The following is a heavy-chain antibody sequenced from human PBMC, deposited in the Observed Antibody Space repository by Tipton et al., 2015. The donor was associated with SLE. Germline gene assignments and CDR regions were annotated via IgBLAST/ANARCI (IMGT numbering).Heavy chain of an antibody. Sequence: LRLSCTVSGDSVSSYYWSWIRQPPGKGLEWIGYIYYSGSTNYNPSLKSRVTISVDTSKNQFSLKLSSVTAADTAVYYCARLGYSSATYGMDVWGQGTTVTVSS. J-gene: IGHJ6*02. V-gene: IGHV4-59*08. D-gene: IGHD6-19*01. CDR2: IYYSGST. CDR1: GDSVSSYY. CDR3: ARLGYSSATYGMDV.